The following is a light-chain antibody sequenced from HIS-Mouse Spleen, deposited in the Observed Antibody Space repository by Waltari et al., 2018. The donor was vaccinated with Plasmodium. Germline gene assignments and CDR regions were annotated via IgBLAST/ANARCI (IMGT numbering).Light chain of an antibody. CDR2: GAS. J-gene: IGKJ3*01. CDR3: QQYNNWSFT. V-gene: IGKV3-15*01. CDR1: QRVSSN. Sequence: EIVMTQSPATLSVSPGERATLSCRASQRVSSNLAWYPQKPGQAPRLLIYGASTRATGSPARFSGSGSGTEFTLTISSLQSEDFAVYYCQQYNNWSFTFGPGTKVDIK.